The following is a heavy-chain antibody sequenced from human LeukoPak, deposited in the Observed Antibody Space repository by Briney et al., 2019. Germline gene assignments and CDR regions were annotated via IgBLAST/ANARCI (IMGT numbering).Heavy chain of an antibody. D-gene: IGHD6-13*01. CDR3: VKSSSWFFQD. CDR1: GFTVSDNY. CDR2: ISGNDDRT. V-gene: IGHV3-23*01. Sequence: GGSLRLSCAASGFTVSDNYLSWVRQAPGKGLEWVSGISGNDDRTFYAGSVRGRFTISRDSSKNTLDLQMDSLRAEDTAIYYCVKSSSWFFQDWGQGTLVTVSS. J-gene: IGHJ4*02.